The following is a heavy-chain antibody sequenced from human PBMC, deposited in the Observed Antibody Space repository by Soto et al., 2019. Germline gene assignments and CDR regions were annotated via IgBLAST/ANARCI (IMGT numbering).Heavy chain of an antibody. CDR3: AKRDYYFDY. D-gene: IGHD3-10*01. CDR2: IYYSGST. Sequence: SETLSLTCTVSGGSVSSGSYYWSWIRQPPGKGLEWIGYIYYSGSTNYNPSLKSRVTMSVDTSKNQFSLRVSSLTAADTAVYYCAKRDYYFDYWGQGFLAPVSS. CDR1: GGSVSSGSYY. V-gene: IGHV4-61*01. J-gene: IGHJ4*02.